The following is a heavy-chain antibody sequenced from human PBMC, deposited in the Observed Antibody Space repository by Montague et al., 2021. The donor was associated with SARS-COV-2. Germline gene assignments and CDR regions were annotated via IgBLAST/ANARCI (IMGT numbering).Heavy chain of an antibody. CDR2: IYNGGST. Sequence: SETLSLTCTVSGDSIRNSDYSWGWVRQPPGNGLEWIGNIYNGGSTFYNPSLKSRGTIFVDTSKNQFSLKLSSVTAAGTAVYYCATRTRYPQNDFGFWGQGPRVTVSS. CDR3: ATRTRYPQNDFGF. J-gene: IGHJ4*02. CDR1: GDSIRNSDYS. V-gene: IGHV4-39*01. D-gene: IGHD1-14*01.